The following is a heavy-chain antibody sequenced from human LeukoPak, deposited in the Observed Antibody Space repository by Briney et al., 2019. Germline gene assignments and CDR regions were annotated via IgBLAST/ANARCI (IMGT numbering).Heavy chain of an antibody. D-gene: IGHD3-9*01. CDR1: GFTFSSYN. Sequence: GGSLRLSCAASGFTFSSYNMNWVRQAPGKGLEWVSSITSSTSYMYYADSVKGRFTISRDNAKNSLYLQMNSLRAEDTAVYYCARASKILTGYFGYWGQGTLVTVSS. J-gene: IGHJ4*01. CDR3: ARASKILTGYFGY. V-gene: IGHV3-21*01. CDR2: ITSSTSYM.